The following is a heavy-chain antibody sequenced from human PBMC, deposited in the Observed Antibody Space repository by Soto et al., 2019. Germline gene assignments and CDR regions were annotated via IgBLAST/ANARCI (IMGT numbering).Heavy chain of an antibody. CDR2: INXNSGGX. V-gene: IGHV1-2*04. CDR3: ARAPVAAHDAFDI. Sequence: XSVKVSCKASGYTFTGYYMHWVRQAPGQVLKWMGWINXNSGGXNYAKKFQGWXXMTRDKSXXKAYMELSRLRSDDTAVYYCARAPVAAHDAFDIRGQGAMVTVSS. J-gene: IGHJ3*02. CDR1: GYTFTGYY. D-gene: IGHD2-15*01.